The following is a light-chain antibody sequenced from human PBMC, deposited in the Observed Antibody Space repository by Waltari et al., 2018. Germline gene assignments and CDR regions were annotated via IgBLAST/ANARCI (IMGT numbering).Light chain of an antibody. J-gene: IGKJ4*01. Sequence: DIVLTQSPAILSLSPGERASLSCRASQIVTNYLAWYQQKPDQAPRLLIYDTSNSATGIPARFSGSGFGTDFTLTISSLEPEDFAVYYCQQRRNWPHTFGGGTKVEIK. CDR1: QIVTNY. CDR2: DTS. CDR3: QQRRNWPHT. V-gene: IGKV3-11*01.